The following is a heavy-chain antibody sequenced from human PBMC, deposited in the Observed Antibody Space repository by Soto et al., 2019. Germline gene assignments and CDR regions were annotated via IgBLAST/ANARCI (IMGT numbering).Heavy chain of an antibody. V-gene: IGHV1-18*01. J-gene: IGHJ4*02. CDR1: GYTFTSYG. CDR2: ISAYNGNT. D-gene: IGHD4-17*01. CDR3: ARMFPDDYGDYEGYYFDY. Sequence: ASVKVSCKASGYTFTSYGISWVRQAPGQGLEWMGWISAYNGNTNYAQKLQGRVTMTTDTSTSTAYMELRSLRSDDTAVYYCARMFPDDYGDYEGYYFDYWGQGTLVTVSS.